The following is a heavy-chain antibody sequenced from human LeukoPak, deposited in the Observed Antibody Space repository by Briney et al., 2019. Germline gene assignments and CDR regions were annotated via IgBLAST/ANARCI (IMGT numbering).Heavy chain of an antibody. CDR1: GFTFSTYG. CDR2: IRYDGGYK. J-gene: IGHJ6*04. D-gene: IGHD3-10*02. CDR3: AELGITMIGGV. Sequence: GGSLRLSCAASGFTFSTYGMHWVRQAPGKGLEWVAFIRYDGGYKYYADSVKGRLTISRDNAKNSLYLQMNSLRAEDTAVYYCAELGITMIGGVWGKGTTVTISS. V-gene: IGHV3-30*02.